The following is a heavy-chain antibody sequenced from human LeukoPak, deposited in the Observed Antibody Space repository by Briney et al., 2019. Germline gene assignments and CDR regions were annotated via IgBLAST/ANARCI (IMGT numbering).Heavy chain of an antibody. V-gene: IGHV1-2*02. J-gene: IGHJ5*02. CDR2: INPNSGGT. D-gene: IGHD2-2*03. Sequence: ASVKVSCKASGYTFTGYYMHWVRQAPGQGLEWMGWINPNSGGTNYAQKFQGRVTMTRDTSISTAYMELSRPRSDDTAVYYCARNPLGYCSSTSCYEGDWFDPWGQGTLVTVSS. CDR1: GYTFTGYY. CDR3: ARNPLGYCSSTSCYEGDWFDP.